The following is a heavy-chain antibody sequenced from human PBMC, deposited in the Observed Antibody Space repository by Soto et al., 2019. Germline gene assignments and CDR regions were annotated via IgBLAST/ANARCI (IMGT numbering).Heavy chain of an antibody. Sequence: ASVKVSCKASGYTFTGYYLHWVRQAPGQGLEWMGWIGAYHGNTNYAEKFKGRVTLTTDTSTTTAYMELTSLDSDDTAVYYCARDRDAFYTHWGQGTLVTVSS. J-gene: IGHJ4*02. V-gene: IGHV1-18*04. CDR1: GYTFTGYY. CDR2: IGAYHGNT. D-gene: IGHD3-16*01. CDR3: ARDRDAFYTH.